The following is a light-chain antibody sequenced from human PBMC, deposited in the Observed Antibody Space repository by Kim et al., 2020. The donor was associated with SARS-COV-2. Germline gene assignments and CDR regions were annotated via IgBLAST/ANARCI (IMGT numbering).Light chain of an antibody. Sequence: QSLTVAGTGTSSDVGGYNYVSWYQQHPGKAPKLMIYDVSTRPSGVSNRFSGSKSGNTASLTISGLQAEDEADYYCSSYTSSSTLVVFGTGTKVTVL. CDR3: SSYTSSSTLVV. CDR2: DVS. V-gene: IGLV2-14*03. J-gene: IGLJ1*01. CDR1: SSDVGGYNY.